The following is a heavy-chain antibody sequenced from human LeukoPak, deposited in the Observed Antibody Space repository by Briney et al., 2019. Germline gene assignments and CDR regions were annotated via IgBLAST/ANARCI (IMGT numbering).Heavy chain of an antibody. CDR2: IKQDGSET. CDR1: GSTSRHYW. D-gene: IGHD5-12*01. CDR3: AAKGNGNSGPYVFAH. J-gene: IGHJ4*02. V-gene: IGHV3-7*01. Sequence: ETLSLTCTVSGGSTSRHYWSWVRQAPGKGLEWVANIKQDGSETYYVDSVKGRFTISRDNAKNSLSLQMNSLRGEDTAVYYCAAKGNGNSGPYVFAHWGRGTRVTVSP.